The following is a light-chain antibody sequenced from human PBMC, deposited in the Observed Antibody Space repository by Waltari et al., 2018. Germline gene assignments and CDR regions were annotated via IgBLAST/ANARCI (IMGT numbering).Light chain of an antibody. CDR1: QSVSSY. Sequence: EIVLTQSPATLSLSPGERATLSCRASQSVSSYLAWYQQKPGQAPRLLIYDASNRATGIPARFSGSGSGTDFTLTISSLEPEDFAVYYCQQYYDTLLYTFGQGTKLEI. V-gene: IGKV3-11*01. CDR2: DAS. J-gene: IGKJ2*01. CDR3: QQYYDTLLYT.